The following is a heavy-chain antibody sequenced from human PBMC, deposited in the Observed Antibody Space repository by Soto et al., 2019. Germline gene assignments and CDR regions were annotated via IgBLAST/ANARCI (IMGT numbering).Heavy chain of an antibody. D-gene: IGHD2-2*02. CDR2: IIPIFGTA. CDR3: ASGRVVPAAIGADDY. Sequence: GASVKVSCKASGDTFSSYAISWVRQAPGQGLEWMGGIIPIFGTANYAQKFQGRVTITADESTSTAYMELSSLRSEDTAVYYCASGRVVPAAIGADDYWGQGTLVTVSS. V-gene: IGHV1-69*13. J-gene: IGHJ4*02. CDR1: GDTFSSYA.